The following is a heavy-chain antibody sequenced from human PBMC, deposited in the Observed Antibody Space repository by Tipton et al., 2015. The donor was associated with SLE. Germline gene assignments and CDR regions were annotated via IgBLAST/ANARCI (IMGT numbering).Heavy chain of an antibody. Sequence: SGFIFSSYDMHWVRQAPGKGLEWVAFIRYDGSNKYYADSVKGRFTISRDNSKNTLYLQMISLRAEDTAVYYCAKGNLGFDYWGQGTLVTVPS. CDR1: GFIFSSYD. V-gene: IGHV3-30*02. CDR2: IRYDGSNK. D-gene: IGHD1-14*01. CDR3: AKGNLGFDY. J-gene: IGHJ4*02.